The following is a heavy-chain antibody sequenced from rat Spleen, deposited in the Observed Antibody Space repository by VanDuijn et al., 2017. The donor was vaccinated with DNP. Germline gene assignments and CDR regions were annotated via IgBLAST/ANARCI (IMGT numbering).Heavy chain of an antibody. D-gene: IGHD4-1*01. CDR3: ARQGTGTTRHYFNY. V-gene: IGHV5-17*01. CDR2: IIYDGTNT. CDR1: GFTFSDYA. J-gene: IGHJ2*01. Sequence: EVQLVESGGGLVQPGNSLKLSCTDSGFTFSDYAMAWVRQSPKKALEWVATIIYDGTNTYYRDSVKGRFTISRDNAKNTLFLQMDSLGSEDTATYYCARQGTGTTRHYFNYWGQGVMVTVSS.